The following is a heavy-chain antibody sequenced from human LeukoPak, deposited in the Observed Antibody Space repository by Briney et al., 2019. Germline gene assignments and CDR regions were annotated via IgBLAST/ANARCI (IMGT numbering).Heavy chain of an antibody. CDR1: GYTFTSYG. V-gene: IGHV1-18*01. CDR3: ARTSIAVAGMDYYYMDV. D-gene: IGHD6-19*01. CDR2: ISAYNGNT. J-gene: IGHJ6*03. Sequence: ASVKVSCKASGYTFTSYGISWVRQAPGQGLEWMGWISAYNGNTNYAQKLQGRVTMTTDTSTSTAYMELRSLRSDDTAVYYCARTSIAVAGMDYYYMDVWGKGTTVTVSS.